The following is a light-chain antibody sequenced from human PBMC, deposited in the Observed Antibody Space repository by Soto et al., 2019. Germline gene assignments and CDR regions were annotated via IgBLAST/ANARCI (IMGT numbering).Light chain of an antibody. CDR3: LSSCNSPDTSSD. CDR1: SANIGAGYA. Sequence: QSVLAQPPSVSGAPGQTITISCSRTSANIGAGYAVHWYKHLPGTDPKLLIYDTTNRPSGVPDRFSGSRSGASASQAIPGLHAEDEGDYLCLSSCNSPDTSSDVGSQTKVT. J-gene: IGLJ1*01. CDR2: DTT. V-gene: IGLV1-40*01.